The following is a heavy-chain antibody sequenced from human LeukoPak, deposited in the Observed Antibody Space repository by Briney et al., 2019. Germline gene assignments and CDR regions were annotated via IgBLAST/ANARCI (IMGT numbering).Heavy chain of an antibody. J-gene: IGHJ4*02. V-gene: IGHV1-2*02. D-gene: IGHD3-10*01. CDR2: INPNTGGT. Sequence: GASVKVSCKASGYTFTGYYIHWVRQAPGQGLEWMGWINPNTGGTNYAQKFQGRVTMTRDMSISTAYMELSRLRSDDTAVYYCAREFRLGVNTVGYWGQGTLSPSP. CDR1: GYTFTGYY. CDR3: AREFRLGVNTVGY.